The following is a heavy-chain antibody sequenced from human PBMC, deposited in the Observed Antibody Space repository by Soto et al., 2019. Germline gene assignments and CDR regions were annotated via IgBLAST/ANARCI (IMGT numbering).Heavy chain of an antibody. J-gene: IGHJ4*02. CDR2: INPADSDT. D-gene: IGHD3-9*01. Sequence: EVQLLQSGAEVKKPGESLKISCKGSGNSFINHWIGWVRQTPGKGLEWMGIINPADSDTRYSPSFQGQVTISADNSITTAYLQWNSLKASDTAMYYCARQDVLTGYFDFWGQGTLVTVSS. CDR3: ARQDVLTGYFDF. CDR1: GNSFINHW. V-gene: IGHV5-51*01.